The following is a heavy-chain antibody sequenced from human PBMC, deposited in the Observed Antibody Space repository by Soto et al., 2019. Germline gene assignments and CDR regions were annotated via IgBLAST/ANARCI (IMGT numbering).Heavy chain of an antibody. D-gene: IGHD6-19*01. Sequence: SETLSLTCTVSGGSISSYYWSWIRQPPGKGLEWIGYIYYSGSTNYNPSLESRVTLSVDTSKNQCSLRLSSVTAADTAVYYCARVGSSGWSPDYWGQGTLVTVSS. V-gene: IGHV4-59*01. CDR1: GGSISSYY. J-gene: IGHJ4*02. CDR3: ARVGSSGWSPDY. CDR2: IYYSGST.